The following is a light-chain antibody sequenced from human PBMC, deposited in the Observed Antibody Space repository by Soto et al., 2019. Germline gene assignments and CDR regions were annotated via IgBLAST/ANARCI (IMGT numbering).Light chain of an antibody. CDR1: SSNIGNNF. J-gene: IGLJ2*01. V-gene: IGLV1-51*01. CDR2: DDN. CDR3: GTWDSSLSEVV. Sequence: QSVLTQPPSVSATPGQKVTIYCSGSSSNIGNNFVSWYRQLPGTAPKLLISDDNKRPPGIPDRFSGSRSGTSATLGIAGLQTGDEADYYCGTWDSSLSEVVFGGGTKLTVL.